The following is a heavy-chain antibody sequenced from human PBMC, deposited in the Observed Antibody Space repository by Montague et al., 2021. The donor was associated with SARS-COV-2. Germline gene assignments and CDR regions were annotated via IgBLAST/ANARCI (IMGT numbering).Heavy chain of an antibody. CDR1: GGSISGFY. J-gene: IGHJ6*02. CDR3: ARLLRSCTNGVCRTYYYYALDV. Sequence: SETLSLTCTVSGGSISGFYWSWIRQPPGKGLEWIGYIYYSGSTKYNPSLESRVAVSVDTSKNQVSLKLTSATAADTAVYYCARLLRSCTNGVCRTYYYYALDVWGQGTAVTVSS. CDR2: IYYSGST. D-gene: IGHD2-8*01. V-gene: IGHV4-59*01.